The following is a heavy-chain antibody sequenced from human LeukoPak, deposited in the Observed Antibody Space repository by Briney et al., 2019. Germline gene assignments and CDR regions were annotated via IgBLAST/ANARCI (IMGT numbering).Heavy chain of an antibody. D-gene: IGHD1-26*01. Sequence: SETLSLTCTVSNGSISGDYWSWIRQPPGKGLEWIGHIYYSGSTNYNPSLKSRVTISVDTSKNEFSLKLSSVTAADTAVYYCARDGVGSSYYYYYMDVWGKGTTVTVSS. J-gene: IGHJ6*03. CDR3: ARDGVGSSYYYYYMDV. V-gene: IGHV4-59*01. CDR1: NGSISGDY. CDR2: IYYSGST.